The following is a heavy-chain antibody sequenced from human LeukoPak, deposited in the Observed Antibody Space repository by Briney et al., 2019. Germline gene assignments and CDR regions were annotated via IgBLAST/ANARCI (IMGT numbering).Heavy chain of an antibody. CDR3: ARGAQLWLRSCDY. CDR1: GGSFSGYY. D-gene: IGHD5-18*01. CDR2: INHSGST. J-gene: IGHJ4*02. V-gene: IGHV4-34*01. Sequence: SETLSLTCAVYGGSFSGYYWSWIRQPPGKGLEWIGEINHSGSTNYNPSLKSRVTISVDTSKNQFSLKLSSVTAADTAVYYCARGAQLWLRSCDYWGQGTLVTASS.